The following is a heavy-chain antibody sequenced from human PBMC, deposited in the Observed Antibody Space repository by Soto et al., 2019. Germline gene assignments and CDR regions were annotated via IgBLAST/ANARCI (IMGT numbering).Heavy chain of an antibody. V-gene: IGHV5-10-1*01. J-gene: IGHJ3*02. D-gene: IGHD3-22*01. CDR3: ARLSTMIVVVPSAFDI. Sequence: PGESLEISFKGSGYSFTSYWISWVRQMPGKVLEWMGSIDPSDSYRTYSPSFQGHVTLSADKSISTAYLQWSSLEASDTAMYYCARLSTMIVVVPSAFDIWGQGTMVTVSS. CDR1: GYSFTSYW. CDR2: IDPSDSYR.